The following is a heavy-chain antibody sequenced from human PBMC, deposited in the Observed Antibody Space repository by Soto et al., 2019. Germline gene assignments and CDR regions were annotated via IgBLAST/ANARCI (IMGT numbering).Heavy chain of an antibody. J-gene: IGHJ4*02. CDR2: IYHSGST. CDR1: GGSISSGCYS. D-gene: IGHD3-10*01. V-gene: IGHV4-30-2*01. CDR3: ARGRDFYGSGSYSLDY. Sequence: SETLSLTCAVSGGSISSGCYSWSWIRQPPGKGLEWIGYIYHSGSTYYNPSLKSRVTISVDRSKNQFSLKLSSVTAADTAVYYCARGRDFYGSGSYSLDYWGQGTLVTVSS.